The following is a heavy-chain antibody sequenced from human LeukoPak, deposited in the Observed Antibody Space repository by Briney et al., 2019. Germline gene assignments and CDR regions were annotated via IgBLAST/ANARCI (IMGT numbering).Heavy chain of an antibody. V-gene: IGHV3-11*01. CDR1: GGSISSYY. CDR2: IGGSGSNI. CDR3: ARGSGWYLDY. Sequence: LSLTCTVSGGSISSYYWSWIRQPPGKGLEWLSYIGGSGSNIYYADSVRGRFTISRDNAKNSLYLQMNTLRAEDTAMYYCARGSGWYLDYWGQGTLVTVSS. J-gene: IGHJ4*02. D-gene: IGHD6-19*01.